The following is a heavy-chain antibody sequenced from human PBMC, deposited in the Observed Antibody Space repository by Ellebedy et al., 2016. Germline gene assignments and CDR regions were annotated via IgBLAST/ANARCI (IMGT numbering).Heavy chain of an antibody. CDR3: AREGSLIEEGYYFDY. J-gene: IGHJ4*02. D-gene: IGHD1-26*01. Sequence: GESLKISCAASGFTFSDYYMSWIRQAPGKGLEWVSYISSSGSTIYYADSVKGRFTISRDNAKNSLYLQMNSLRAEDTAVYYCAREGSLIEEGYYFDYWGQGTLVTVSS. CDR2: ISSSGSTI. CDR1: GFTFSDYY. V-gene: IGHV3-11*01.